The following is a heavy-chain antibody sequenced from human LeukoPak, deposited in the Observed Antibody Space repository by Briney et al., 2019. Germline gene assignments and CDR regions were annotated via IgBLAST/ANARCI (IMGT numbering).Heavy chain of an antibody. J-gene: IGHJ4*02. CDR3: ARVTGYMTEDYFDY. CDR2: IYYSGST. V-gene: IGHV4-59*01. D-gene: IGHD6-13*01. Sequence: SETLSLTCTVSGGSINSYYWSWIRQPPGKGLEWIGYIYYSGSTNYNPSLKSRGTISVDTSKNQFSLRLSSVTAADTAVYYCARVTGYMTEDYFDYWGQGTLITVSS. CDR1: GGSINSYY.